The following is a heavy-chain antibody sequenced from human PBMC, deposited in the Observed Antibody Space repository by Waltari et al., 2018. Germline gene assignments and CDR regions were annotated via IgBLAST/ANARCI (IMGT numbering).Heavy chain of an antibody. CDR3: ASGPGVLQPQMYYGMDV. D-gene: IGHD7-27*01. CDR1: GGTFSSYT. J-gene: IGHJ6*02. CDR2: IIPILGIA. V-gene: IGHV1-69*02. Sequence: QVQLVQSGAEVKKPGSSVKVSCKASGGTFSSYTISWVRQAPGQGLEWMGRIIPILGIANYAQKVQGRVTMTADKSTSTAYMELSSLRSEDTAVYYCASGPGVLQPQMYYGMDVWGQGTTVTVSS.